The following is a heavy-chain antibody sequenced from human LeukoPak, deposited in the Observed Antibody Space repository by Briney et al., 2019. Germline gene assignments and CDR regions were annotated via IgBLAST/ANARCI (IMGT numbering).Heavy chain of an antibody. V-gene: IGHV4-39*07. J-gene: IGHJ4*02. CDR3: ARDHGADIVVVPAAFDY. CDR2: IYYSGST. CDR1: GGSISSSSYY. D-gene: IGHD2-2*01. Sequence: SETLSLTCTVSGGSISSSSYYWGWIRQPPGKGLEWIGGIYYSGSTYYNPSLKSRVTISVDTSKNQFSLKLSSVTAADTAVYYCARDHGADIVVVPAAFDYWGQGTLITVSS.